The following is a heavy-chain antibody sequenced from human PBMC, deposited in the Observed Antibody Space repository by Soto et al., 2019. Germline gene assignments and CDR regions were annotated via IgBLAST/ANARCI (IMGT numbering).Heavy chain of an antibody. CDR1: GFTFSSYA. Sequence: EVQLLESGGGLVQPGGSLRLSCAASGFTFSSYAMSWVRQAPGKGLEWVSAISGSGGSTYYADSVKGRFTISRDKSKNTLYLQMNSLRAEDTAVYYCAKVKGWFGEIDYWGQGTLVTVSS. J-gene: IGHJ4*02. CDR2: ISGSGGST. V-gene: IGHV3-23*01. D-gene: IGHD3-10*01. CDR3: AKVKGWFGEIDY.